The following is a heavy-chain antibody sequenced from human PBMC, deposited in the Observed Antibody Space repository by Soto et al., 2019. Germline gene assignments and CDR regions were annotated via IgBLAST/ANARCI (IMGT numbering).Heavy chain of an antibody. CDR1: GGSISSWSCY. CDR3: ARRRTSYGLDV. J-gene: IGHJ6*02. V-gene: IGHV4-39*02. Sequence: SETLSLTCTVSGGSISSWSCYWGWIRQPPGKGLEWIWSIDYSGNAYYDPSLQSRVTISVDTSKNHFSLKLSSVTAADTALYYCARRRTSYGLDVWGQGTTVTVSS. CDR2: IDYSGNA.